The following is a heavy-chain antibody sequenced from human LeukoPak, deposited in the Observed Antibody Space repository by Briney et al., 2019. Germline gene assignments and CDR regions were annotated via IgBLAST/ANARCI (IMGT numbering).Heavy chain of an antibody. V-gene: IGHV4-59*01. Sequence: SETLSLTCTVSGCSISTYYWSWIRQPPGKGLEWIGYVYYSGRTRYNPSLESRVAMSIDTSKNQFSLNLTSVPAADTAIYYCARDYNNYIVDHWGQGALVTVSS. CDR2: VYYSGRT. CDR3: ARDYNNYIVDH. J-gene: IGHJ4*02. D-gene: IGHD3-10*01. CDR1: GCSISTYY.